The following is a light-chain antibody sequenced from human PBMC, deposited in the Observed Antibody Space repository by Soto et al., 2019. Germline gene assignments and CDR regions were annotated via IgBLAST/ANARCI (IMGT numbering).Light chain of an antibody. CDR2: SAS. J-gene: IGKJ4*01. V-gene: IGKV1-9*01. CDR3: QQLSRYPLT. CDR1: QSIVTY. Sequence: DIQMTQSPSSLSASVGDRVTITCRASQSIVTYLNWYLQKPGKAPDLLIYSASTLQSGVPSRFSGSGSETEFSLTIRALQPEDFATYYCQQLSRYPLTFGGGTKVDIK.